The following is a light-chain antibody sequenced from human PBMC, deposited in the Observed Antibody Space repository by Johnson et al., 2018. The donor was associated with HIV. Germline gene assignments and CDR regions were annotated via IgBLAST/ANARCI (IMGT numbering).Light chain of an antibody. CDR3: GTWDSSLSALYV. CDR1: SSNIGNNY. Sequence: QSVLTQPPSVSAAPGQKVTISCSGSSSNIGNNYVSWYQQLPGTAPKLLIYDNNKRPSGIPDRFSGSKSGTSATLAITGLQTWDQADYYCGTWDSSLSALYVFGTGTKVTVL. CDR2: DNN. J-gene: IGLJ1*01. V-gene: IGLV1-51*01.